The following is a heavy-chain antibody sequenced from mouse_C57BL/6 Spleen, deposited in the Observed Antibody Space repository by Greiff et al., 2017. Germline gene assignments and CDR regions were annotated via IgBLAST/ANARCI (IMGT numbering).Heavy chain of an antibody. Sequence: EVKLQESGGGLVQPGGSMKLSCAASGFTFSDAWMDWVRQTPEKGLEWVAEIRNKANNHATYYAESVKGRFTISRDDSKSSVYLQMNSLRAEDTGIYYCASRYDGSREGYYEGWGTGATVTVST. J-gene: IGHJ1*03. CDR3: ASRYDGSREGYYEG. CDR2: IRNKANNHAT. V-gene: IGHV6-6*01. CDR1: GFTFSDAW. D-gene: IGHD1-1*01.